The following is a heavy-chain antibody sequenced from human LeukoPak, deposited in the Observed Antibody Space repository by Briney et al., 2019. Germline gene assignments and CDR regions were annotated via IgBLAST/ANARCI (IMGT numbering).Heavy chain of an antibody. J-gene: IGHJ3*02. CDR2: ISSSSSTI. Sequence: GRSLRLSCAASGFSFSSYTMNWVRQAPGKGLEWVSYISSSSSTIYYADSVKGRFTISRDNAKNSLYLQMNSLRDEDTAVYYCARDNVAGNVVPVAFDIWGQGTMVTVSS. V-gene: IGHV3-48*02. D-gene: IGHD6-19*01. CDR3: ARDNVAGNVVPVAFDI. CDR1: GFSFSSYT.